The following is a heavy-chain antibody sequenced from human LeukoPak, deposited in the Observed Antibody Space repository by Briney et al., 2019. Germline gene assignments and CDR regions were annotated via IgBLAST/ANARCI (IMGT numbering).Heavy chain of an antibody. Sequence: GASVKVSCKASGYTYTGYYMHWVRQAPGQGLEGMGWINPNSGGTNNAQKFQGRVTMTRDTSISTAYMELNRLRSDDTAVYYCARAAISGSYYYYGMDVWGQGTTVTVSS. D-gene: IGHD1-26*01. CDR3: ARAAISGSYYYYGMDV. J-gene: IGHJ6*02. V-gene: IGHV1-2*02. CDR2: INPNSGGT. CDR1: GYTYTGYY.